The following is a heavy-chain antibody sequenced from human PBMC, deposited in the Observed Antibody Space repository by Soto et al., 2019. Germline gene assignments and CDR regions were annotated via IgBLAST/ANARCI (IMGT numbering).Heavy chain of an antibody. CDR2: ISSSSSYI. D-gene: IGHD2-21*02. CDR3: ARGLTVVTAIVGC. J-gene: IGHJ4*02. Sequence: PGGSLRLSCAASGFTFSSYSMNWVRQAPGKGLEWVSSISSSSSYIYYADSVKGRFTISRDNAKNSLYLQMNSLRAEDTAVYYCARGLTVVTAIVGCWGQGTLVTVSS. V-gene: IGHV3-21*01. CDR1: GFTFSSYS.